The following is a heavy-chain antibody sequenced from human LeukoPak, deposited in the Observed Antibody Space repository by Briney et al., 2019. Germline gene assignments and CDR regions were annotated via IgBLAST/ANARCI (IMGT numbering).Heavy chain of an antibody. J-gene: IGHJ4*02. CDR1: GGSFSGYY. CDR2: INHSGST. D-gene: IGHD6-13*01. V-gene: IGHV4-34*01. CDR3: ARALGSSSLDY. Sequence: PSETLSLTCAVYGGSFSGYYWSWIRQPPGKGLEWIGEINHSGSTNYNPSLKSRVTISVDTSKNQFSLKLSSVTAADTAVYYCARALGSSSLDYWGQGTLVTVSS.